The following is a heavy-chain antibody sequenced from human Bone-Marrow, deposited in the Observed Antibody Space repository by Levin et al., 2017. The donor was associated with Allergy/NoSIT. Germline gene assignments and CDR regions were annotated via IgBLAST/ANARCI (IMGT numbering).Heavy chain of an antibody. D-gene: IGHD3-9*01. CDR1: GGSVSNDNCY. CDR3: ARELRYLDY. Sequence: PSETLSLTCTVSGGSVSNDNCYWSWIRQPPGKGLEWIGYIYPTGSTNYNPSLRSRVTISLDKSRNQFSLELSSVTAADTAVYYCARELRYLDYWGQGALVTVSS. CDR2: IYPTGST. J-gene: IGHJ4*02. V-gene: IGHV4-61*01.